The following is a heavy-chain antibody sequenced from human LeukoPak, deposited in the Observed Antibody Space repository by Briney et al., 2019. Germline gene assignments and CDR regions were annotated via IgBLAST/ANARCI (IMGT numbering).Heavy chain of an antibody. CDR1: GFTFSSYW. CDR2: INTYGSST. CDR3: ARTLSIAVAGNYFDY. D-gene: IGHD6-19*01. J-gene: IGHJ4*02. Sequence: PGGSLRLSCAASGFTFSSYWIHWVRQAPGKGLVWVSRINTYGSSTSYADSVKGRFTISRDNSKNTLYLQMNSLRAEDTAVYYCARTLSIAVAGNYFDYWGQGTLVTVSS. V-gene: IGHV3-74*01.